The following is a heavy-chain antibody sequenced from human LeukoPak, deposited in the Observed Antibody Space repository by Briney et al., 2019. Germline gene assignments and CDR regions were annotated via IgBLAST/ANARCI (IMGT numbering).Heavy chain of an antibody. J-gene: IGHJ6*03. Sequence: SETLSLTCAVYGGSFSGYYWSWIRQPPGKGLEWIGEINHSGSTNYNPSLKSRVTISVDTSKNQFSLKLSSVTAADTAVYYCARGRPKPYYYYMDVWGKGTTVTISS. CDR3: ARGRPKPYYYYMDV. CDR1: GGSFSGYY. CDR2: INHSGST. V-gene: IGHV4-34*01.